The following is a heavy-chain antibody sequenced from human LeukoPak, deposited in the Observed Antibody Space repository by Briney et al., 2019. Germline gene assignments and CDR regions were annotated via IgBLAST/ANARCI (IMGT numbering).Heavy chain of an antibody. CDR2: ISSSGSTI. CDR1: GFTFSSYE. Sequence: PGGSLRLSCAASGFTFSSYEMDWVRQAPGKGLEWVSYISSSGSTIYYADSVKGRFTISRDNAKNSLYLQMNSLRAEDTAVYYCARDRERSFDYWGQGTLVTVSS. V-gene: IGHV3-48*03. CDR3: ARDRERSFDY. J-gene: IGHJ4*02.